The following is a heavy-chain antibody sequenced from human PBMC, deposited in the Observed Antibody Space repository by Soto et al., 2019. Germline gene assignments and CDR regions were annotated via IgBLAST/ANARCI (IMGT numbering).Heavy chain of an antibody. Sequence: PGGSLRLSCAASGFTFSSYEMNWVRQAPGKGLEWVSYISSSGSTIYYADSVKGRFTISRDNAKNSLYLQMNSLRAEDTAVYYCAREPYYDFWSGPPYFDYWGQGTLVTVSS. V-gene: IGHV3-48*03. D-gene: IGHD3-3*01. CDR3: AREPYYDFWSGPPYFDY. CDR2: ISSSGSTI. CDR1: GFTFSSYE. J-gene: IGHJ4*02.